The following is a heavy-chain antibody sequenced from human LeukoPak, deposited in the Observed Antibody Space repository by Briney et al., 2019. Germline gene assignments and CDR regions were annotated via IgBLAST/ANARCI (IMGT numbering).Heavy chain of an antibody. CDR1: GGSISSSNW. V-gene: IGHV4-4*02. Sequence: PSETLSLTCAVSGGSISSSNWWSWVRQPPGKGLEWIGEIYHSGSTNYNPSLKSRVTISVDKSKNQFSLKLSSVTAADTAVYYCAREDSGSYYYYFDYWGQGTLVTVSS. CDR3: AREDSGSYYYYFDY. J-gene: IGHJ4*02. D-gene: IGHD1-26*01. CDR2: IYHSGST.